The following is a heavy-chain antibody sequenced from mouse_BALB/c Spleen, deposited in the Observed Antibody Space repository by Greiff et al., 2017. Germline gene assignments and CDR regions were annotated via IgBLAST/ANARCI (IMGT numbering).Heavy chain of an antibody. CDR3: ARDDYDY. J-gene: IGHJ2*01. CDR2: INSNGGST. D-gene: IGHD2-4*01. V-gene: IGHV5-6-3*01. CDR1: GFTFSSYA. Sequence: EVQVVESGGGLVKPGGSLKLSCAASGFTFSSYAMSWVRQTPEKRLELVATINSNGGSTYYPDSVKGRFTISRDNAKNTLYLQMSSLKSEDTAMYYCARDDYDYWGQGTTLTVAS.